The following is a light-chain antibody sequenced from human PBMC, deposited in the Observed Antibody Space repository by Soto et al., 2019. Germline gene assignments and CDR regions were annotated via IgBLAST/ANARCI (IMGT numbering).Light chain of an antibody. Sequence: DIQMTQSPSSLSASVGDRVTITCQATHDISNYLNWYQQKPGKAPKLLIYDAFNLQTGVPSRFNGSGFGTEFTLTISSLRPDDFATYYCQQYNDYSAWTFGQGTKVDIK. J-gene: IGKJ1*01. V-gene: IGKV1-33*01. CDR2: DAF. CDR3: QQYNDYSAWT. CDR1: HDISNY.